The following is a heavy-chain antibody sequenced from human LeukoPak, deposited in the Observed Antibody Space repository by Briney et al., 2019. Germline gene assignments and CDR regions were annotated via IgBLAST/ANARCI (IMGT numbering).Heavy chain of an antibody. CDR1: GGSISSYY. CDR2: IYYSGST. J-gene: IGHJ4*02. D-gene: IGHD6-19*01. Sequence: PETLSLTCTVSGGSISSYYWSWIRQPPGKGLEWIGYIYYSGSTNYNPSLKSRVTISVDTSKNQFSLKLSSVTAADTAVYYCARQGQWLVPFDYWGQGTLVTVSS. V-gene: IGHV4-59*08. CDR3: ARQGQWLVPFDY.